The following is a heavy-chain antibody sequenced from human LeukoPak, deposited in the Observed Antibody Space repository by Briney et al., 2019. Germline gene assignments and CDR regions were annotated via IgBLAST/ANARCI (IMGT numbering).Heavy chain of an antibody. D-gene: IGHD3-10*01. J-gene: IGHJ3*02. Sequence: AGGSLRLSCAASGFTLGSYSMNWVRQAPGKGLEWVSSISRSSAYIYYADSVKGRFTISRDNAKNSLYLQMNSLRAEDTAVYYCASFPPYMVRTDAFDIWGQGTMVTVSS. CDR2: ISRSSAYI. CDR3: ASFPPYMVRTDAFDI. CDR1: GFTLGSYS. V-gene: IGHV3-21*01.